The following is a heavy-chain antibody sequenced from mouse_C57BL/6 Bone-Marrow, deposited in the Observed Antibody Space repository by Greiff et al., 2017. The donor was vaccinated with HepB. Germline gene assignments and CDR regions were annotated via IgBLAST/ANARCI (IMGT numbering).Heavy chain of an antibody. CDR2: ISGGGGNT. Sequence: EVHLVESGGGLVKPGGSLKLSCAASGFTFSSYTMSWVRQTPEKRLEWVATISGGGGNTYYPDSVKGRFTISRDNAKNTLYLQMSSLRSEDTALYYCARQHYYYGSSYWYFDVWGTGTTVTVSS. CDR3: ARQHYYYGSSYWYFDV. V-gene: IGHV5-9*01. J-gene: IGHJ1*03. D-gene: IGHD1-1*01. CDR1: GFTFSSYT.